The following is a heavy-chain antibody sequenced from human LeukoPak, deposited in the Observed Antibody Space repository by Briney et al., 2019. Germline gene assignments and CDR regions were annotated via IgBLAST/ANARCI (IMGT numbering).Heavy chain of an antibody. J-gene: IGHJ4*02. CDR1: GVSISHYY. D-gene: IGHD6-19*01. V-gene: IGHV4-4*07. CDR2: IDTSGST. Sequence: SETLSLTCTVSGVSISHYYWTWIRQPAGGGLEWIGRIDTSGSTNYNPSLKSRVTMSSDTSNNQFFLNLMSVDAADTAVYYCARGQWQIDYWGQGILVTVSP. CDR3: ARGQWQIDY.